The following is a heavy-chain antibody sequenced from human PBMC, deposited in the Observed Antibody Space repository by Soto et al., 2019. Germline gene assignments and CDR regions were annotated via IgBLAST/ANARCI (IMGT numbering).Heavy chain of an antibody. V-gene: IGHV1-18*01. CDR3: ARDAAVVVAASADDY. Sequence: ASVKVSCKASGYTFTSYGISWVRQAPGQGLEWMGWISAYNGNTNYAQKLQGRATMTTDTSTSTAYMELRSLRSDDTAVYYCARDAAVVVAASADDYWGQGTLVTVSS. J-gene: IGHJ4*02. CDR1: GYTFTSYG. CDR2: ISAYNGNT. D-gene: IGHD2-15*01.